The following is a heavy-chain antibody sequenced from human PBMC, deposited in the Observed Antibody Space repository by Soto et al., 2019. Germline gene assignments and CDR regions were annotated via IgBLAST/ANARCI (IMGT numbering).Heavy chain of an antibody. CDR2: IYYSGST. D-gene: IGHD6-13*01. V-gene: IGHV4-59*01. CDR3: ARSHSSSWYPYYYYYGMDV. J-gene: IGHJ6*02. Sequence: QVQLQESGPGLVKPSETLSLTCTVSGGSISSYYWSWIRQPPGKGLEWIGYIYYSGSTNYNPSLKSRVTISVDTSKNQFSLKLSSVTAADTAVYYCARSHSSSWYPYYYYYGMDVWGQGTTVTVSS. CDR1: GGSISSYY.